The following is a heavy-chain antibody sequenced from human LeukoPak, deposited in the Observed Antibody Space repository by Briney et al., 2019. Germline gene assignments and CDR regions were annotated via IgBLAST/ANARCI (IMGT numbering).Heavy chain of an antibody. D-gene: IGHD2-21*02. CDR2: IGSSSTHI. V-gene: IGHV3-21*01. Sequence: GGSLRLSCEASGFTFTSYYMNWVRQAPGRGLEWVSSIGSSSTHIYYADSVKGRFTISRDNAKNSLYLQVNRLRAEDTSVYYCARGVSYRVVVTATDFDYWGQGTLVTVSS. CDR1: GFTFTSYY. CDR3: ARGVSYRVVVTATDFDY. J-gene: IGHJ4*02.